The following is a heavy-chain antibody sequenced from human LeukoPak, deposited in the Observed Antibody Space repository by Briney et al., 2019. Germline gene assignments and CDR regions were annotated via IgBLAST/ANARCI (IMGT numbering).Heavy chain of an antibody. V-gene: IGHV4-4*09. J-gene: IGHJ4*02. Sequence: SETLSLTCTVSGGSISSYYWSWIRQPPGKGLEWIGYIYTSGSTKYTPSLQSRVTVSVDTSKNQFSLKLSSVTAADTAVYYCARQYSSGWPFDYWGQGTLVTVSS. CDR3: ARQYSSGWPFDY. CDR2: IYTSGST. D-gene: IGHD6-19*01. CDR1: GGSISSYY.